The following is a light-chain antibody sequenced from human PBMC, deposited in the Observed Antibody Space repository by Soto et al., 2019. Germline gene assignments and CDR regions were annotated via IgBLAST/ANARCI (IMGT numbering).Light chain of an antibody. V-gene: IGKV1-39*01. Sequence: DVQMTQSPSSLSASVGDRASLTCRASQSISTYLNWYHQKPGKAPTLLIYAASSLPSGVPSRFSGSGSGTDFTLTISSLQPEDFATYYCQQSYNTPLTFGQGTRVEIK. J-gene: IGKJ5*01. CDR3: QQSYNTPLT. CDR2: AAS. CDR1: QSISTY.